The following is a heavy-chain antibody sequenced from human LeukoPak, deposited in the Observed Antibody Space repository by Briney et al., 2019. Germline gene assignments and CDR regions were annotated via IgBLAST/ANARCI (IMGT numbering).Heavy chain of an antibody. CDR2: TYYRSKWYN. CDR1: GDSVSSNSAA. Sequence: SQTLSLTCAISGDSVSSNSAAWNWIRQSPSRGLEWLGRTYYRSKWYNDYAVSVKSRITINPDTSKNQFSLQLNSVTPEDTAVYYCARAPNPYSSGWFGGAPFDYWGQGTLVTVSS. J-gene: IGHJ4*02. V-gene: IGHV6-1*01. CDR3: ARAPNPYSSGWFGGAPFDY. D-gene: IGHD6-19*01.